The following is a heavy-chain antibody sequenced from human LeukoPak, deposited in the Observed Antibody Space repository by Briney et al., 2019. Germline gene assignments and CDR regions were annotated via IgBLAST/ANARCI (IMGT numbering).Heavy chain of an antibody. J-gene: IGHJ5*02. D-gene: IGHD3-3*01. CDR3: ARGAGVLRFLEWLLYFDP. CDR2: IYYSGST. Sequence: PSGTLSLTCTVSGGSISSYYWSWIRQPPGKGLEWIGYIYYSGSTNYNPSLKSRVTISVDTSKNQFSLKLSSVTAADTAVYYCARGAGVLRFLEWLLYFDPWGQGTLVTVSS. CDR1: GGSISSYY. V-gene: IGHV4-59*01.